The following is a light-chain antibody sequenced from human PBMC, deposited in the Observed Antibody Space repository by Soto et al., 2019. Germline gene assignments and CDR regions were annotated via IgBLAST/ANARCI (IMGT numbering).Light chain of an antibody. CDR1: QSVASN. CDR3: QQYNSWPLT. V-gene: IGKV3-15*01. Sequence: ETVMSQSPVTLSMSLGERVILSCRASQSVASNLAWYQQKPGQAPRLLISGASARATGIPDRFSGRGSGTEFTLTISRLQSEDFAVYHCQQYNSWPLTFGQGTKVEI. CDR2: GAS. J-gene: IGKJ1*01.